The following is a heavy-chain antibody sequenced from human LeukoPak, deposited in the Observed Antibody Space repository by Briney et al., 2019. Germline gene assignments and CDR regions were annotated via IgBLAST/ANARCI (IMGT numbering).Heavy chain of an antibody. J-gene: IGHJ5*02. CDR3: ARVHSRSISSRNWFDP. V-gene: IGHV1-69*13. D-gene: IGHD3-3*02. Sequence: SVKVSCKASGGTFSSYAISWVRQAPGQGLEWMGGIIPIFGTANYARKFQGRVTITADESTSTAYMELSSLRSEDTAVYYCARVHSRSISSRNWFDPWGQGTLVTVSS. CDR1: GGTFSSYA. CDR2: IIPIFGTA.